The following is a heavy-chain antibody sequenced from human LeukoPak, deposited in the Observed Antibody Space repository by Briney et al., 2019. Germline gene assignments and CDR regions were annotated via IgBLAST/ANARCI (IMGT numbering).Heavy chain of an antibody. CDR2: ISSNGGST. D-gene: IGHD4-23*01. CDR3: ASYGGRGRYYYYMDV. Sequence: PGGSLRLSCAASGFTFSSYSMHWVRQALGKGLEYVSAISSNGGSTYYANSVKGRFTISRDNSKNTLYLQMGSLRAEDMAVYYCASYGGRGRYYYYMDVWGEGTTVTVSS. CDR1: GFTFSSYS. V-gene: IGHV3-64*01. J-gene: IGHJ6*03.